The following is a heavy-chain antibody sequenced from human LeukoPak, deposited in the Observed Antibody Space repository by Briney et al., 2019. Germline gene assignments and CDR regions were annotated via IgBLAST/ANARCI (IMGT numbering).Heavy chain of an antibody. CDR2: ISGSGGST. CDR1: GFTFSSYG. V-gene: IGHV3-23*01. CDR3: AKDSEHQWFGESPFYFEY. J-gene: IGHJ4*02. Sequence: GGSLRLSCAASGFTFSSYGMSWVRQAPGKGLEWVSAISGSGGSTYYADSVKGRFTISRDNSKNTLYLQMNSLRAEDTAVYYCAKDSEHQWFGESPFYFEYWGQGTLVTVSS. D-gene: IGHD3-10*01.